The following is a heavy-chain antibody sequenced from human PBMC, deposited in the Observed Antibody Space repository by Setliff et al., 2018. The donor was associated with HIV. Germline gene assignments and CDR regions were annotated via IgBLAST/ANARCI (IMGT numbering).Heavy chain of an antibody. D-gene: IGHD5-12*01. J-gene: IGHJ6*02. CDR3: ARGDGYRSNDAYYDTGMDV. CDR1: GASISSYY. V-gene: IGHV4-59*01. Sequence: PSETLSLICKVSGASISSYYWSWVRQPPGKGLEWIGYIYNSGYSNSKPSLKSRVTMSLDTSKNQFSLELTSVTAADTAVYFCARGDGYRSNDAYYDTGMDVWGQGITVTVSS. CDR2: IYNSGYS.